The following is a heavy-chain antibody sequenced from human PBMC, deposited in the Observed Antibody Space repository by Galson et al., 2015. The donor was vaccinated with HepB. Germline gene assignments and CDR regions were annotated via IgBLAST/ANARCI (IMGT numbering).Heavy chain of an antibody. V-gene: IGHV3-30*04. CDR3: ARAAYSGQGNLDY. Sequence: SLRLSCAASGFTFSSYAMHWVRQAPGKGLEWVAVISYDGSNKYYADSVKGRFTISRDNSKNTLYLQMNSLRAEDTAVYYCARAAYSGQGNLDYWGQGTLVTVSS. J-gene: IGHJ4*02. CDR1: GFTFSSYA. CDR2: ISYDGSNK. D-gene: IGHD1-26*01.